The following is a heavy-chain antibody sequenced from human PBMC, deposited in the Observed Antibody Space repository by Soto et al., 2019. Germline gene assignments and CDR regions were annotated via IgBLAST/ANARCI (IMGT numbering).Heavy chain of an antibody. CDR2: IKSKSDGETT. D-gene: IGHD3-22*01. CDR3: TTGLTYYYDSSGYYWAGGMDV. V-gene: IGHV3-15*01. J-gene: IGHJ6*02. Sequence: GGSLRLSCAASGFTFSNAWMNWVRQAPGKGLEWVGRIKSKSDGETTDYAAPVKGRFTITRDDSKNTLYLQMNSLKTEDTAVYYCTTGLTYYYDSSGYYWAGGMDVWGQGITVTVSS. CDR1: GFTFSNAW.